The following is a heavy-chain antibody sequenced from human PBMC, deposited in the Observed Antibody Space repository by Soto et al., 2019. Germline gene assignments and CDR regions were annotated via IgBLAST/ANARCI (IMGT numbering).Heavy chain of an antibody. D-gene: IGHD3-16*01. J-gene: IGHJ3*02. CDR2: LIHGGST. V-gene: IGHV4-34*12. CDR3: AKSPLGYDYVRQTWREVGDSFDI. CDR1: GASLGGFH. Sequence: LSLTCAIYGASLGGFHWTWLRQAPGKGLEWIGELIHGGSTNYNPSLKSRVSFSLDTSKNQFSLHLMSVTAADTAVYYCAKSPLGYDYVRQTWREVGDSFDIWGRGTMVTVSS.